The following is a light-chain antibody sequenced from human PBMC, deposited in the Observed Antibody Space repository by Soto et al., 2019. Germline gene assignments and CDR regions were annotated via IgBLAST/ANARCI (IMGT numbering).Light chain of an antibody. V-gene: IGKV1-27*01. J-gene: IGKJ1*01. Sequence: DIHMTQSPSSLSASVGYRFTITCRASLGISNYLAWYKQKPGKVPNLLIYAASTLQSGVPSRLSGSGSGTDFTLTISSMKPEDAATYYCQKYNSVWTFGQGTKVDIK. CDR1: LGISNY. CDR3: QKYNSVWT. CDR2: AAS.